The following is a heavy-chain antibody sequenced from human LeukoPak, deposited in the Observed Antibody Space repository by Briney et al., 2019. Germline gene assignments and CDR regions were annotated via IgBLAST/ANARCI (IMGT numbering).Heavy chain of an antibody. J-gene: IGHJ6*03. V-gene: IGHV3-21*01. Sequence: PGGSLRLSCAASGFTFSSYSMNWVRQAPGKGLEWVSSISSSSSYIYYADSVRGRFTISRDNAKNSLYLQMNSLSAEDTAVYYCARAGDYYYMDVWGKGTTVTVSS. CDR3: ARAGDYYYMDV. CDR1: GFTFSSYS. D-gene: IGHD4-17*01. CDR2: ISSSSSYI.